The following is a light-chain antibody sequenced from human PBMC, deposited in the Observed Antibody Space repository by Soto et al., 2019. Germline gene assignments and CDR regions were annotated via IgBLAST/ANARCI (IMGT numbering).Light chain of an antibody. CDR3: SSYTSSRTPLV. V-gene: IGLV2-14*01. Sequence: QSALTQPASVSGSPGQSITISCTGTSSDVGGYNYVSWYQQHPGKAPKLMIYEVSNRPSGVSNRFSGSKSGNTASLTISGLQAEDEADYYCSSYTSSRTPLVFGGGTKLTVL. J-gene: IGLJ3*02. CDR1: SSDVGGYNY. CDR2: EVS.